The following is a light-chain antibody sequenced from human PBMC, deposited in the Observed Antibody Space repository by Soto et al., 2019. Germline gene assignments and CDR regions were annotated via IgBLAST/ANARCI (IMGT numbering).Light chain of an antibody. CDR2: GAS. Sequence: EIVLTQSPGTLSLSPGERATLSCRASQSVSSNYLAWYQQKPGQAPRLLIYGASNRATGIPDRFSGSGSGTDFTLTISQLEPEDFAIYYCQQYAGSPRTFGQGTKVDIK. J-gene: IGKJ1*01. CDR1: QSVSSNY. CDR3: QQYAGSPRT. V-gene: IGKV3-20*01.